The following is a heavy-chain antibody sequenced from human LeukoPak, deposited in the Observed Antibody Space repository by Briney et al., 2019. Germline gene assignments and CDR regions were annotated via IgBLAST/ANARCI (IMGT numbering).Heavy chain of an antibody. J-gene: IGHJ6*02. CDR3: ARVPAAPRLYMDV. CDR2: IYYSGST. Sequence: PGGSLRLSCAASGFTFSSYWMSWIRQPPGKGLEWIGYIYYSGSTNYNPSLKSRVTISVDTSKNQFSLKLSSVTAADTAVYYCARVPAAPRLYMDVWGQGTTVIVSS. D-gene: IGHD2-2*01. CDR1: GFTFSSYW. V-gene: IGHV4-59*01.